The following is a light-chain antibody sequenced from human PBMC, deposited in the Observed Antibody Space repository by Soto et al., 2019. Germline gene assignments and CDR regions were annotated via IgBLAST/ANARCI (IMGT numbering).Light chain of an antibody. CDR3: QQFSSYPLT. CDR2: DGS. Sequence: VLTQSPGTLSLSPAERATLSCRASQTVRNNYLAWYQQNPGQAPSLLIYDGSSRAPGIPDRFSGGGSGTDFTLTISRLEPEDFAVYYCQQFSSYPLTFGGGTKVDIK. CDR1: QTVRNNY. J-gene: IGKJ4*01. V-gene: IGKV3-20*01.